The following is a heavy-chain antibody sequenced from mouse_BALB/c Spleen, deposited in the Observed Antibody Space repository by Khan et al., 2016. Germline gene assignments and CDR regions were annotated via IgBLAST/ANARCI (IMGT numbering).Heavy chain of an antibody. CDR2: IYPGGGST. Sequence: QVQLQQSGAELVRPGTSVKISCKASGYTFTNYWLGWVKQRPGHGLEWIGDIYPGGGSTNYNEKFKGKATLTADTSSSTAYMQLSSLTSEDSAVYFCARIGGYGSSYYFDYWGQGTTLTVSS. CDR3: ARIGGYGSSYYFDY. CDR1: GYTFTNYW. J-gene: IGHJ2*01. D-gene: IGHD1-1*01. V-gene: IGHV1-63*02.